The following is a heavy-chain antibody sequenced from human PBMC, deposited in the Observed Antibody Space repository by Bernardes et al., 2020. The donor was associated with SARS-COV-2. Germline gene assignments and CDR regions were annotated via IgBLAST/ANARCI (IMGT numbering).Heavy chain of an antibody. D-gene: IGHD4-17*01. CDR2: MRSKYKNYVT. CDR3: TGDYLY. J-gene: IGHJ4*02. V-gene: IGHV3-73*01. CDR1: GFNFSGSA. Sequence: LRLSCAASGFNFSGSAIQWVRQAPGKGLEWVGRMRSKYKNYVTTYAPSLKDRITISRDDSRDTAYLQISSLKIGDTAVYYCTGDYLYWGQGSLVTVSS.